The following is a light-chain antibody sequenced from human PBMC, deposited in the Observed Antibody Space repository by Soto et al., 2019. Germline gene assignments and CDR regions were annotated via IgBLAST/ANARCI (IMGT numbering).Light chain of an antibody. CDR1: SSNIGSNT. Sequence: QSVLTQPPSASGTPGQTVTISCSRSSSNIGSNTVNWYQQLPGTAPKLLIYFNNQRPSGVPDRFSGSKSGTSASLAISGLQSEDEADYYCAVWDDSLNGPVFGGGTKLTVL. V-gene: IGLV1-44*01. CDR3: AVWDDSLNGPV. CDR2: FNN. J-gene: IGLJ2*01.